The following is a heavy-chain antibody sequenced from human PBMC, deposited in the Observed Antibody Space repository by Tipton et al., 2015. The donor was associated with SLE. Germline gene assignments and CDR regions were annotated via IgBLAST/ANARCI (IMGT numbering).Heavy chain of an antibody. V-gene: IGHV4-59*11. CDR3: TRGSYGAGNNDY. J-gene: IGHJ4*02. Sequence: TLSLTCTASRGSLSSHFWRWIRQPPGKGLEWIGYIHHTGSTNYNPSLESRLTISVDTSKNQFSLKLRSVTAADTAVYYRTRGSYGAGNNDYWGQGMLVTVSS. CDR1: RGSLSSHF. D-gene: IGHD3-10*01. CDR2: IHHTGST.